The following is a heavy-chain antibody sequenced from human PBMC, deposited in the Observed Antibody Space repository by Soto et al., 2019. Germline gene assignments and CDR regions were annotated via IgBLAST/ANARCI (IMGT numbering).Heavy chain of an antibody. D-gene: IGHD2-15*01. J-gene: IGHJ3*02. V-gene: IGHV3-7*01. CDR1: GFTFSSYW. CDR3: ARSGSVVVAAAFDI. CDR2: IKQDGSEK. Sequence: GGSLRLSCAASGFTFSSYWMSWVRQAPGKGLEWVANIKQDGSEKYYVDSVKGRFTISRDNAKNSLYLQMNSLRAEDTAVYYCARSGSVVVAAAFDIWGQGTMVTVSS.